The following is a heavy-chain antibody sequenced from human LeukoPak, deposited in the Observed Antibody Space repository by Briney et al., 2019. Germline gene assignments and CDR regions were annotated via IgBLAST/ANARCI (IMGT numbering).Heavy chain of an antibody. V-gene: IGHV6-1*01. Sequence: SQTLSLTCAISGDSVTSNSATWNCNTQSPSRGLEWLGRTYYRSKWYNDYAVSVKSRITINPDTSKNQFSLQLNSVTPEDTAVYYCARAQRGYSGWEMDYWGQGTLVTVSS. D-gene: IGHD5-12*01. J-gene: IGHJ4*02. CDR1: GDSVTSNSAT. CDR2: TYYRSKWYN. CDR3: ARAQRGYSGWEMDY.